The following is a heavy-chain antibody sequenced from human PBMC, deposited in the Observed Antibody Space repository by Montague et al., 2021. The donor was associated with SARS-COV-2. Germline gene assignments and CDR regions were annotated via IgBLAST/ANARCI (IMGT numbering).Heavy chain of an antibody. CDR2: IYYSGST. CDR3: ARAPRSIAAAGTASDY. J-gene: IGHJ4*02. V-gene: IGHV4-31*03. CDR1: GGSISSGGYY. Sequence: TLSLTCTVSGGSISSGGYYWSWIRQHPGKGLEWIGYIYYSGSTYYNPSLKSRVTISVDTSKNQFSLKLSSVTAADTAVYYCARAPRSIAAAGTASDYGGKGTRVTVSS. D-gene: IGHD6-13*01.